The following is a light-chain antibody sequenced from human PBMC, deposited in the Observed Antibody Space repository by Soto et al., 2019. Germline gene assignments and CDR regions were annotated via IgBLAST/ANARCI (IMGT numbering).Light chain of an antibody. V-gene: IGKV2-24*01. Sequence: DIVLTQTPLSSPVTLGQPASISCRSSQSLVHSDGNTYLSWLQQRPGQPPRLLLYRVSNRFSGVPGSFSGSGAGTDFTLKISRVEAEDVGVYYCTQETQFPRTFGGGTRVEIK. CDR1: QSLVHSDGNTY. CDR3: TQETQFPRT. CDR2: RVS. J-gene: IGKJ4*02.